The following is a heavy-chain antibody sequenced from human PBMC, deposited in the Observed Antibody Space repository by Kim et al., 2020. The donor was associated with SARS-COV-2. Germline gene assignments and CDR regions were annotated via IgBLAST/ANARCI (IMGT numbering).Heavy chain of an antibody. J-gene: IGHJ5*02. V-gene: IGHV3-23*01. D-gene: IGHD1-1*01. Sequence: GGSLRLSCAASGFTFSSYAMSWVRQAPGKGLEWVSAISGSGGSTYYADSVKGRFTISRDNSKNTLYLQMNSLRAEDTAVYYCAKDLVQLERQDNWFDPWGQGTLVTVSS. CDR2: ISGSGGST. CDR3: AKDLVQLERQDNWFDP. CDR1: GFTFSSYA.